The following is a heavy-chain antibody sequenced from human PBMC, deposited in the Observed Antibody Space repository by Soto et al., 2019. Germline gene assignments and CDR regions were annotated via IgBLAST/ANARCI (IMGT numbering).Heavy chain of an antibody. CDR1: GFTVSSNY. D-gene: IGHD4-17*01. V-gene: IGHV3-53*02. J-gene: IGHJ4*02. Sequence: EVQLVETGGGLIQPGGSLRLSCAASGFTVSSNYMSWFRQAPGKGLEWVSVIYSGGSTYFADSVKGRFTISRDNSKNTLYLQMNSLRAEDTAVYYCARSRRALYGDHPYYFDYWGQGTLVTVSS. CDR3: ARSRRALYGDHPYYFDY. CDR2: IYSGGST.